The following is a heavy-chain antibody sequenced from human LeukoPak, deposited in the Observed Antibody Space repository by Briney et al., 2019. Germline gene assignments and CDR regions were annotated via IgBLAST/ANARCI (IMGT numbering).Heavy chain of an antibody. CDR2: IYYTGNT. D-gene: IGHD1-26*01. V-gene: IGHV4-59*04. J-gene: IGHJ4*02. Sequence: SETLSLTCSGSGDSITGYYCGCIGQRPGKGWGWIGNIYYTGNTYYNSSLKSRVTISIDTSKNQFSLRLSSVTAADTAMYYCAKSGGYGLIDYWGQGTLVTVSS. CDR3: AKSGGYGLIDY. CDR1: GDSITGYY.